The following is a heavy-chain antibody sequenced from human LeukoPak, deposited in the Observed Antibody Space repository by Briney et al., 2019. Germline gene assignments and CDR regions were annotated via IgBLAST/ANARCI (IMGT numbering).Heavy chain of an antibody. CDR1: GFTFSSYG. D-gene: IGHD6-13*01. CDR2: ISYDGSNK. Sequence: PGGSLRLSCAASGFTFSSYGMHWVRQAPGKGLEWVAVISYDGSNKYYADSVKGRFTISRDNSKNTLYLQMNSLRAEDTAVYYCARDQEAGYYYYYGMDVWGQGTTVTVSS. CDR3: ARDQEAGYYYYYGMDV. J-gene: IGHJ6*02. V-gene: IGHV3-30*03.